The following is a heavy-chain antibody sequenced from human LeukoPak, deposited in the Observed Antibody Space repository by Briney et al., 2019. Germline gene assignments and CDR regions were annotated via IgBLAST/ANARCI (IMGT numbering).Heavy chain of an antibody. CDR3: ARGIWDTATFLDY. J-gene: IGHJ4*02. V-gene: IGHV1-2*02. CDR2: INPNSGGT. Sequence: ASVKVSCKASGYTFTSYYMHWVRRAPGQGLEWMGWINPNSGGTNYAQKFQGRVTMTRDTSISTGYMELSSLTSDESAVYYCARGIWDTATFLDYWGQGTLLTVSS. D-gene: IGHD5-18*01. CDR1: GYTFTSYY.